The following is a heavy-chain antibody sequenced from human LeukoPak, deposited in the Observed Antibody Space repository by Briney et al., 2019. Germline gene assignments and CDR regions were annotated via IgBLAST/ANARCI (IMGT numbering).Heavy chain of an antibody. J-gene: IGHJ5*02. Sequence: PSQTLSLTCTVSGGSISSGSYYWRWIRQPAGKGLEWIGRIYTSGSTNYNPSLKSRVTISVDTSKNQFSLKLSSVTAADTAVYYCARAKYSSGWYNWFDPWGQGTLVTVSS. CDR2: IYTSGST. V-gene: IGHV4-61*02. D-gene: IGHD6-19*01. CDR3: ARAKYSSGWYNWFDP. CDR1: GGSISSGSYY.